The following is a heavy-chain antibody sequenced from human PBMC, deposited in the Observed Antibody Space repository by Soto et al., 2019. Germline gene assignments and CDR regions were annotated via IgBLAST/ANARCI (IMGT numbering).Heavy chain of an antibody. CDR1: GGSISSGGYY. V-gene: IGHV4-31*03. CDR3: ARLRYCSSTSCHRFDS. Sequence: SETLSLTCTVSGGSISSGGYYWNWLRQHPGKGLEWIEYIYYSGSTYYNPSLKSRVIISVDTSKNQFSLKLTSVTAADTAVYYCARLRYCSSTSCHRFDSWGQGTLVTVSS. CDR2: IYYSGST. D-gene: IGHD2-2*02. J-gene: IGHJ5*01.